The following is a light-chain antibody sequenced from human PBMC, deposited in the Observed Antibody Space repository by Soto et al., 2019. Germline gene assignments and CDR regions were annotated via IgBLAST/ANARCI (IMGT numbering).Light chain of an antibody. CDR1: QGIGNY. V-gene: IGKV1-27*01. CDR2: ASS. J-gene: IGKJ1*01. CDR3: KQAAPFPRS. Sequence: FSSVGATVPITCRASQGIGNYLAWYQQKPGTVPTLLIKASSTLQSGIPSRFSGSGSGTEFTLTISRLQPEDFACGFCKQAAPFPRSVGHGTKVDIK.